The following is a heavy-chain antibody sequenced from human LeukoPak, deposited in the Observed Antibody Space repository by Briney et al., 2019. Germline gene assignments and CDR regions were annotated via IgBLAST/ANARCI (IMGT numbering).Heavy chain of an antibody. CDR2: IYHSGST. Sequence: PSETLSLTCAVSGGSISSSNWWSWVRQPPGKGLEWIGEIYHSGSTNYNPSLKSRVTISVDKSKNQFSLKLSSVTVADTAVYYCARGNLYYYGSGSFYYFDYWGQGTPVTVSS. CDR1: GGSISSSNW. J-gene: IGHJ4*02. D-gene: IGHD3-10*01. V-gene: IGHV4-4*02. CDR3: ARGNLYYYGSGSFYYFDY.